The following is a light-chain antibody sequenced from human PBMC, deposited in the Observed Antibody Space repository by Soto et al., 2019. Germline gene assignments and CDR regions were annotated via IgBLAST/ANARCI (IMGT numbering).Light chain of an antibody. Sequence: EVVMTQSPVPLSVSPGERATLFCRASRSVSSNLAWYQQKPGQAPRLVISGASPRSTGIPARFSGSGAGTEFTLTIINLQSEDFAAYYCQQYNDWPRYTFGQGTKLEIK. J-gene: IGKJ2*01. V-gene: IGKV3-15*01. CDR1: RSVSSN. CDR3: QQYNDWPRYT. CDR2: GAS.